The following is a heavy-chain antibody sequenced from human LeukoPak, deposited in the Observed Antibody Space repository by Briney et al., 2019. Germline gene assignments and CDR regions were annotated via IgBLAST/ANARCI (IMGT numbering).Heavy chain of an antibody. CDR1: GYSISSGYY. CDR2: IYYTGNT. J-gene: IGHJ3*02. Sequence: PSETLSLTCTVSGYSISSGYYWGWIRQPPGKGLEWIGFIYYTGNTNYNPSLKSRVTISVDTSKNRVSLKLRSVTAADTAVYYCARDQYYDAFDIWGQGTVVIVSS. D-gene: IGHD1-26*01. V-gene: IGHV4-61*01. CDR3: ARDQYYDAFDI.